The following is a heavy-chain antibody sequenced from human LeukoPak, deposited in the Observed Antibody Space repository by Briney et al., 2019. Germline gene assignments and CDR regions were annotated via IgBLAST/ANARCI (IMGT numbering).Heavy chain of an antibody. CDR2: ISSGGTP. Sequence: GGSLRLSCAASGFTVSTNYMSWVRQAPGKGLEWVSVISSGGTPYYADSVKDRFTISRDSSENTLYFQMHSLRAEDTAVYYCARGGAGYAFDYWGQGTLVTVSS. CDR3: ARGGAGYAFDY. J-gene: IGHJ4*02. CDR1: GFTVSTNY. V-gene: IGHV3-66*02. D-gene: IGHD5-12*01.